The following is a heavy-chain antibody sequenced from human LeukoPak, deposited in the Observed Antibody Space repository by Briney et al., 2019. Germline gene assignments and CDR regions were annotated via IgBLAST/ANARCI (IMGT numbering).Heavy chain of an antibody. J-gene: IGHJ4*02. CDR2: FDPEEGDT. D-gene: IGHD6-6*01. CDR1: GYTLTELS. CDR3: ATLPYSSSPVDY. Sequence: GASEKVSCKVSGYTLTELSMHWVRQAPGKGLEWMGGFDPEEGDTIYAQKFQGRVTMTEDTSTETAYMELSSLRSEDTAVYYCATLPYSSSPVDYWGQGTLVTAS. V-gene: IGHV1-24*01.